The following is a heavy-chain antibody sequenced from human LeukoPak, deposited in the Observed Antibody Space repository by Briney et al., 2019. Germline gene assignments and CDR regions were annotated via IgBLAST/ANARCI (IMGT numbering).Heavy chain of an antibody. V-gene: IGHV3-23*01. CDR2: ISESGVDT. CDR1: GFTFSSYA. J-gene: IGHJ3*01. Sequence: GGSLRLSCAASGFTFSSYAMTWVRQAPGKGLEWVSAISESGVDTYYADSVKGRFTISRDNSKNTLYLHMSSLRAEYTAVYFCARRPRDTSGYYLGAFHGWGQGTTVTVSS. D-gene: IGHD3-22*01. CDR3: ARRPRDTSGYYLGAFHG.